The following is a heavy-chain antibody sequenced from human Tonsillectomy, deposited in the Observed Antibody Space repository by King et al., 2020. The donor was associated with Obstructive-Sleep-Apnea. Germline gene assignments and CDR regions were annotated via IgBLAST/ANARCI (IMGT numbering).Heavy chain of an antibody. Sequence: QLQESGPGLVKPSETLSLTCAVAGYSISNGHYWAWIRQPPGQGLEWIGHLYYTGTTYYNPSLKSRVTLSADTSRNHFSLEVTSVTAADTATYYCARGRSYYDVLNGVTGFDYWGQGTLVTVSS. V-gene: IGHV4-38-2*01. CDR1: GYSISNGHY. D-gene: IGHD3-9*01. CDR3: ARGRSYYDVLNGVTGFDY. CDR2: LYYTGTT. J-gene: IGHJ4*02.